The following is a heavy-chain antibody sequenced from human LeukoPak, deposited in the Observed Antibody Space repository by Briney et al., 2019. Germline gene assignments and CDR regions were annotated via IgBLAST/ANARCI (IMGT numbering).Heavy chain of an antibody. V-gene: IGHV4-39*07. D-gene: IGHD3-22*01. Sequence: SETLSLTCTVSGGSISSGGYYWSWIRQHPGKGLEWIGEINHSGSTNYNPSLKSRVTISVDTSKNQFSLKLSSVTAADTAVYYCARVQGHSRTEMAYYYDSSGYYYADYWGQGTLVTVSS. CDR3: ARVQGHSRTEMAYYYDSSGYYYADY. CDR1: GGSISSGGYY. CDR2: INHSGST. J-gene: IGHJ4*02.